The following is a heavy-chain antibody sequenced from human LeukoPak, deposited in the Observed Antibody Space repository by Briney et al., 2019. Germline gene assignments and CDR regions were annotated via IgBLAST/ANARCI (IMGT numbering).Heavy chain of an antibody. CDR1: GGTFSSYA. V-gene: IGHV1-69*06. Sequence: SVKVSCKASGGTFSSYAISWVRQAPGQGLEWMGGINPIFGTANYAQKFQGRVTITADKSASTAYMELSSLRSEDTAVYYCATTSPYGSGSYYTRPLDYWGQGTLVTVSS. CDR2: INPIFGTA. J-gene: IGHJ4*02. CDR3: ATTSPYGSGSYYTRPLDY. D-gene: IGHD3-10*01.